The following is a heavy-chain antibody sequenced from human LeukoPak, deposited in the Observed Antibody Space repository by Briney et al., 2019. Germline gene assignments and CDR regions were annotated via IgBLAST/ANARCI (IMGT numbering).Heavy chain of an antibody. J-gene: IGHJ4*02. CDR1: GGSISRSSYY. V-gene: IGHV4-39*07. Sequence: PSETLSLTCTLSGGSISRSSYYWGWVRQPPGRGLGWIGCICYCGSTYYNPSLKIHVTISVDTSKTQFSLKLSSVTAADTAVYYCARGDSNYGDYWDFDYWGQGTLVTVSS. D-gene: IGHD4-17*01. CDR3: ARGDSNYGDYWDFDY. CDR2: ICYCGST.